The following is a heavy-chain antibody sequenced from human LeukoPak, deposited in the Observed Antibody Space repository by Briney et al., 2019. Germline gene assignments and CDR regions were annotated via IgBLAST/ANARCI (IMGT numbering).Heavy chain of an antibody. D-gene: IGHD3-16*01. V-gene: IGHV1-2*04. CDR3: ARSKLGEVAAKFDT. J-gene: IGHJ5*02. CDR1: GYAFSGYY. Sequence: ASVKVSCKASGYAFSGYYIHWVRQAPGQGPEWMGWISPNNGGTNYAQKFQGWVTMTRDTSISTAYMEPSRLTSNVTAVYYCARSKLGEVAAKFDTWGQGTLVTVSS. CDR2: ISPNNGGT.